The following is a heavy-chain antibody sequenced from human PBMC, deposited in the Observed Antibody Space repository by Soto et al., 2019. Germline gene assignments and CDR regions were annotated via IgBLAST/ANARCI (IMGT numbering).Heavy chain of an antibody. CDR3: TRDGMTTGDT. V-gene: IGHV4-4*07. J-gene: IGHJ4*02. Sequence: TSETLSLTCIVTGVSATSYTWSWVRQPANKGLEWIGRVFSSVSATYSPSLKSRVRISMDTPENRISLKLDSVTAADAGVYYCTRDGMTTGDTWGPGTLVTVSS. CDR1: GVSATSYT. CDR2: VFSSVSA. D-gene: IGHD2-21*02.